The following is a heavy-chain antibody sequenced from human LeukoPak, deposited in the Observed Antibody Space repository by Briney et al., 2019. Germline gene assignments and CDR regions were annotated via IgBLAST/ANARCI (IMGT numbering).Heavy chain of an antibody. D-gene: IGHD6-13*01. J-gene: IGHJ4*02. CDR1: GGSISGYY. CDR3: ARTISGWYYFDY. Sequence: SETLSLTCTVSGGSISGYYWSWIRQPPGKGLEWIEYINYSGSTGDNPSLKSRVTISVDTSKNQFSLKLSSVTAADTAVFYCARTISGWYYFDYWGQGTLVTVSS. V-gene: IGHV4-59*08. CDR2: INYSGST.